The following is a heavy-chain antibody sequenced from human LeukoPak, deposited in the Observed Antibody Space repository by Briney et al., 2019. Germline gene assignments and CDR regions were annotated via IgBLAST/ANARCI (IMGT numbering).Heavy chain of an antibody. Sequence: SGPTLVKPTQTLTLTCTFSGFSLSTSGVGVGRIRQPPGKGLEWLALIYWDDDKRYSPSLKSRLTITKDTSKNQVVLTMTNMDPVDTATYYCAHKTRSPGIAASGRFQHWGQRTLVTVSP. CDR1: GFSLSTSGVG. J-gene: IGHJ1*01. CDR2: IYWDDDK. V-gene: IGHV2-5*02. CDR3: AHKTRSPGIAASGRFQH. D-gene: IGHD6-13*01.